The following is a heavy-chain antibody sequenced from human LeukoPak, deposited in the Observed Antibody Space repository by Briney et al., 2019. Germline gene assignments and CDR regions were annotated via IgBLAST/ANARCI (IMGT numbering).Heavy chain of an antibody. CDR2: INHSGST. Sequence: SESLSLTCAVYGGSFSGYYWSWIRQPPGKGLEWIGEINHSGSTTYNPSLKSRVTISVDTSNNQNSLKVSSVTAADTAADYCNHCSSTSWSTDYYYDLDVWGKGTTVTVSS. D-gene: IGHD2-2*01. V-gene: IGHV4-34*01. CDR1: GGSFSGYY. J-gene: IGHJ6*03. CDR3: NHCSSTSWSTDYYYDLDV.